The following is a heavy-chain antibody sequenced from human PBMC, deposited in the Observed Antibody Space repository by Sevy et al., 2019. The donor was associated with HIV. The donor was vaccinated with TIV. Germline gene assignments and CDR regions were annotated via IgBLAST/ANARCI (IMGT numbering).Heavy chain of an antibody. Sequence: SGPTLVNPTQTLTLTCTFSGISLSTSGRGVGWIRQPPGKALEWLALIYWDDDKRYSPSLKSRLTITKDTSKNQVVLTMTNMDPVDTATYYCAHWLYGDYVTNFDYWGQGTLVTVSS. CDR3: AHWLYGDYVTNFDY. V-gene: IGHV2-5*02. D-gene: IGHD4-17*01. J-gene: IGHJ4*02. CDR2: IYWDDDK. CDR1: GISLSTSGRG.